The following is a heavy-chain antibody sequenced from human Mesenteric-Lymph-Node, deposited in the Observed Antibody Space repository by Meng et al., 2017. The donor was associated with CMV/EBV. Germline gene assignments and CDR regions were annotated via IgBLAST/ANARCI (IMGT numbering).Heavy chain of an antibody. D-gene: IGHD3-16*01. V-gene: IGHV3-7*04. Sequence: GESLKISCAASGFTLGSYWMNWVRQAPGKGLEWVANIKQDGSEKYYVDSVKGRFAISRDNAKSSLYLQMNGLRVEDTAVYYCARAYDYIWGNYNYYYGMDVWGQGTTVTVSS. CDR3: ARAYDYIWGNYNYYYGMDV. CDR2: IKQDGSEK. J-gene: IGHJ6*02. CDR1: GFTLGSYW.